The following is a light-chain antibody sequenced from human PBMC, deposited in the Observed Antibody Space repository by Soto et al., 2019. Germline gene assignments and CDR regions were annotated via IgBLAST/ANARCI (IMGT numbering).Light chain of an antibody. Sequence: ETVLTQSPGTLSLSPGERATLSCRASQDIRSNYLAWYRQTPGQAPRLLIDGASKRASGIADRFSGSGSGTDFTLIISRLEPEDFALYYCQQYDSSPWTFGQGTKVDIK. J-gene: IGKJ1*01. V-gene: IGKV3-20*01. CDR3: QQYDSSPWT. CDR1: QDIRSNY. CDR2: GAS.